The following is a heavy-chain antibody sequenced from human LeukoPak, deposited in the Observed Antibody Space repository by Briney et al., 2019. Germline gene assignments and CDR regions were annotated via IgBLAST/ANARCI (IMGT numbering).Heavy chain of an antibody. V-gene: IGHV4-4*07. CDR1: GGSISSYY. Sequence: SETLSLTCTVSGGSISSYYWSWIRQPAGKGLEWIGRIYTSGSTNYNPSLKSRVTMSVDTSKNQFSLKLSSVTAADTAVYYCARDEYSSSWSNRYYYYHMDVWGKGTTVTVSS. J-gene: IGHJ6*03. CDR3: ARDEYSSSWSNRYYYYHMDV. CDR2: IYTSGST. D-gene: IGHD6-13*01.